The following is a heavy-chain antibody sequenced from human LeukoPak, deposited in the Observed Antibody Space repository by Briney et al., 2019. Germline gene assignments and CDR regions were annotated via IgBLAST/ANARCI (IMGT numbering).Heavy chain of an antibody. V-gene: IGHV1-46*01. D-gene: IGHD4-11*01. Sequence: GASVKVSCKASGYTFTSYYMYWVRQAPGQGLEWMGIINPSGGSTSYAQKFQGRLTITKDESMSTASMDLSSLISDDTAVYYCARGRTTGEFDYWGQGTLVTVSS. CDR3: ARGRTTGEFDY. J-gene: IGHJ4*02. CDR1: GYTFTSYY. CDR2: INPSGGST.